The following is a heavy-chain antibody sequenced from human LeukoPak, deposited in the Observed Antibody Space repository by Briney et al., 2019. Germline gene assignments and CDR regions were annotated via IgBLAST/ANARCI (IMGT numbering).Heavy chain of an antibody. J-gene: IGHJ4*02. CDR1: GYTFTGYY. CDR2: VNPNSGGT. V-gene: IGHV1-2*02. CDR3: AKDIVVVPAATDYFDY. D-gene: IGHD2-2*01. Sequence: ASVKVSCKASGYTFTGYYMHWVRQAPGQGLEWMGWVNPNSGGTNYAQKFQGRVTMTRDTSISTAYMELSRLRSDDTAVYYCAKDIVVVPAATDYFDYWGQGTLVTVSS.